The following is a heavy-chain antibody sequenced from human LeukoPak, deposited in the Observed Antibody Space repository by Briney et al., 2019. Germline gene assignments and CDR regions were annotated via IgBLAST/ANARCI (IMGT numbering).Heavy chain of an antibody. D-gene: IGHD2-21*01. CDR2: INPNSADT. CDR1: GHTFTDYY. V-gene: IGHV1-2*02. Sequence: ASVKVSCTAAGHTFTDYYIHWVRQSPGQELEWLGWINPNSADTSYAQKFQGRVTMTRDTSTSTAYMELSSLKSDETAVYFCARVIGDHYFDYWGLGTLVTVSS. CDR3: ARVIGDHYFDY. J-gene: IGHJ4*01.